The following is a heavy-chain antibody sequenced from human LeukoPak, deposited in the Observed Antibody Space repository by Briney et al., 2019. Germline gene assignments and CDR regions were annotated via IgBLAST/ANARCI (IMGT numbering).Heavy chain of an antibody. V-gene: IGHV1-3*01. J-gene: IGHJ4*02. CDR3: ARKNYGDRHPYDY. Sequence: GASVKVSCKASGYNFITYAMHWVRQAPGQGLEWMGYINVGNGDTKYSQKFQGRVTFTRDTSASIAYMELSSLTSKDTAIYYCARKNYGDRHPYDYWGQGTLVTVSS. D-gene: IGHD2-21*02. CDR2: INVGNGDT. CDR1: GYNFITYA.